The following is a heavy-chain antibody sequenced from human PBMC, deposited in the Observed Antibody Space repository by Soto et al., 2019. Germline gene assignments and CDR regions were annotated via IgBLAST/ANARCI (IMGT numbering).Heavy chain of an antibody. Sequence: SGPTLVNPTQSLTLTCTFSGFSLSTSGMRVSWIRQPPGKALEWLARIDWDDDKFYNTSLKTRLTISKDSSKNQVVLTMTNMDPVDTATYYCARMFHCSGGTCPFDYWGQGALVTVSS. CDR1: GFSLSTSGMR. V-gene: IGHV2-70*04. D-gene: IGHD2-15*01. J-gene: IGHJ4*02. CDR2: IDWDDDK. CDR3: ARMFHCSGGTCPFDY.